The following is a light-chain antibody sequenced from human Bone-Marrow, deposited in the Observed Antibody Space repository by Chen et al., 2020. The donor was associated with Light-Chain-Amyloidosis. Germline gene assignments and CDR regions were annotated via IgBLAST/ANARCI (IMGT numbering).Light chain of an antibody. CDR1: SSDIGGYNY. CDR2: DVT. J-gene: IGLJ2*01. Sequence: QSALTQPVSVSGSPGQSITISCTGTSSDIGGYNYVFWYQQHPGRAPKLMIYDVTNRPSGVSNRFSGSKSGNTASLTISGLQAEDEADYYCSSYTTTSAPLIFGGGTKLTVL. V-gene: IGLV2-14*03. CDR3: SSYTTTSAPLI.